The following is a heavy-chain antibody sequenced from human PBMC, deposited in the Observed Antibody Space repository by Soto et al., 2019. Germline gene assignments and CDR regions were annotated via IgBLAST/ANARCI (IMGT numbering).Heavy chain of an antibody. J-gene: IGHJ3*02. CDR1: GFIFRSYS. Sequence: EVQLVGSGGGLVKPGGSLRLSCAASGFIFRSYSMNWVRQAPGKGLEWVSSISRGSDYIYYVDSVKGRFTLSRDNAKNSLYLQMNSLRAEDTAVYFCARDYDTLTGYSFDIWGQGTMVTVSS. CDR3: ARDYDTLTGYSFDI. D-gene: IGHD3-9*01. CDR2: ISRGSDYI. V-gene: IGHV3-21*01.